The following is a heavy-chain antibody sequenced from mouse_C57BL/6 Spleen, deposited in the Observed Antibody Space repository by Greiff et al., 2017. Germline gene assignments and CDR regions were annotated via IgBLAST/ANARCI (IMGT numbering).Heavy chain of an antibody. D-gene: IGHD4-1*01. CDR1: GYTFTSYW. CDR2: IDPSDSET. Sequence: QVQLKQPGAELVRPGSSVKLSCKASGYTFTSYWMHWVKQRPIQGLEWIGNIDPSDSETHYNQKFKDKATLTVDKSSSTAYMQLSSLTAEDSAVYYCARGELGGVDYWGQGTTLTVSS. J-gene: IGHJ2*01. CDR3: ARGELGGVDY. V-gene: IGHV1-52*01.